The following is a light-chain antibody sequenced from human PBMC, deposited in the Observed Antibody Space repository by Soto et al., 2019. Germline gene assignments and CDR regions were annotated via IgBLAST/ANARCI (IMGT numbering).Light chain of an antibody. V-gene: IGKV1-5*03. Sequence: DIHVAQSPSTLAASVGDRVSITCRASQSISIWLAWYQQKPVKAPKLLIFKASTLHSGVPSRFSGSGSGTEFTLTISGLQPDDFATYYCQQYDHVSLLTFGGGTKVDI. CDR2: KAS. J-gene: IGKJ4*01. CDR1: QSISIW. CDR3: QQYDHVSLLT.